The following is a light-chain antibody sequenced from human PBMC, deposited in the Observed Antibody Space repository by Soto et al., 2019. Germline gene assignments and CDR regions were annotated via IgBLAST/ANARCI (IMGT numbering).Light chain of an antibody. J-gene: IGKJ1*01. CDR3: QHHNSYSQT. Sequence: DIQMTQSPPTLSASVGDRVTITCRASQSIRHYLAWYQQMPGKAPKLLIYGASTLQGGVPSRFSGSGSGTEFTLTISNLQPDDFGTYFCQHHNSYSQTFGQGTKVEIK. CDR1: QSIRHY. CDR2: GAS. V-gene: IGKV1-5*01.